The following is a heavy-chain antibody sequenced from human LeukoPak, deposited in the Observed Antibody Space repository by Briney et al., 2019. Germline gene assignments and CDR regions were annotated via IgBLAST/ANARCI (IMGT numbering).Heavy chain of an antibody. J-gene: IGHJ5*02. D-gene: IGHD6-19*01. CDR1: GYTFADYY. CDR2: INPNSGGT. V-gene: IGHV1-2*06. Sequence: ASVKVSCKVSGYTFADYYMHWVQQAPGQGLEWMGRINPNSGGTNYAQKFQGRVTMTRDTSISTAYMELSRLRSDDTAVYYCATNSQWLVGNWFDPWGQGTLVTVSS. CDR3: ATNSQWLVGNWFDP.